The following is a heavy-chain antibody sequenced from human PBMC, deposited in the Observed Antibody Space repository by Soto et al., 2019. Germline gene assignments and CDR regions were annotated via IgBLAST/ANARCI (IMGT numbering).Heavy chain of an antibody. CDR1: GGSISSSSYY. D-gene: IGHD6-13*01. Sequence: PSETLSLTCTVSGGSISSSSYYWGLIRQPPGKGLEWIGSIYYSGSTYYNPSLKSRVTISVDTSKNQFSLKLSSVTAADTAVYYCARQDVGSSWYNWFDPWGQGTLVTVSS. CDR3: ARQDVGSSWYNWFDP. CDR2: IYYSGST. V-gene: IGHV4-39*01. J-gene: IGHJ5*02.